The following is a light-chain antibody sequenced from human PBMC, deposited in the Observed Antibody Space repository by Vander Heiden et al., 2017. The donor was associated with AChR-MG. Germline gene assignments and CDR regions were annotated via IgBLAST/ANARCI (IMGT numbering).Light chain of an antibody. CDR3: QQSYSTLWT. CDR1: QSISSY. Sequence: IHMTHSPSSLSASVGDRVTITCRASQSISSYLNWYQQKPGKAPKLLIYAASSLQSGVPSRFSGSGSGTDFTLTISSLQPEDFATYYCQQSYSTLWTFGQGTKVEIK. J-gene: IGKJ1*01. CDR2: AAS. V-gene: IGKV1-39*01.